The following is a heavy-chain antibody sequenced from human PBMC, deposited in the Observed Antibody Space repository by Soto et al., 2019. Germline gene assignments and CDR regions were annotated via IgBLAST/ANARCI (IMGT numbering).Heavy chain of an antibody. D-gene: IGHD6-13*01. CDR3: ARRIASAGTWWFDP. V-gene: IGHV1-8*01. CDR2: MNPNGGRT. J-gene: IGHJ5*02. Sequence: QVQLVQSGAEVKKPGASVKVSCKASGYTFINYDINWVRQATGQGLEWMGWMNPNGGRTGYAQKFQGRVTMTRNTSITTAYMELSGLRFEDTAVYYCARRIASAGTWWFDPRGPGTLVTVSS. CDR1: GYTFINYD.